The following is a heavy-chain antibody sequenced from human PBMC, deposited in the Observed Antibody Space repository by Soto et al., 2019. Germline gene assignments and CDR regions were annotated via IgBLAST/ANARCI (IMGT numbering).Heavy chain of an antibody. D-gene: IGHD3-22*01. CDR3: ARDPLDDSSGYNYVGYKWFDP. V-gene: IGHV1-3*01. CDR1: GYTFTSYA. CDR2: INVGNGNT. J-gene: IGHJ5*02. Sequence: QVQLVQSGAEVKKPGASVKVSCKASGYTFTSYAMHWVRQAPGQRLEWMGWINVGNGNTKYSQKFQGRVTITRDTSASTAYMELSSLRSEDTAVYYCARDPLDDSSGYNYVGYKWFDPWGQGTLVTVSS.